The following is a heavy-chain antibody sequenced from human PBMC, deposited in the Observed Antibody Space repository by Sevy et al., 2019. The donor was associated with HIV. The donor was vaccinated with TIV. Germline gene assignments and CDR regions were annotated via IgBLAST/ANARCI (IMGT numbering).Heavy chain of an antibody. CDR3: TTDSGYYYGSS. Sequence: GGSLRLSCAASGFTFSTAWMTWVRQAPGKGLEWVGRMISNTDGGTTDYAAPVKGRFTISRDDSKNTLYLQMNSLKTEDIAVYYCTTDSGYYYGSSWGRGTLVTVSS. CDR2: MISNTDGGTT. CDR1: GFTFSTAW. V-gene: IGHV3-15*01. D-gene: IGHD3-10*01. J-gene: IGHJ5*02.